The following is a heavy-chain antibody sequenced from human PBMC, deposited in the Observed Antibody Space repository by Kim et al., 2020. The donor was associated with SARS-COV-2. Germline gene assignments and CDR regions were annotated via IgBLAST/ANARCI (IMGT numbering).Heavy chain of an antibody. CDR2: ISYDGSNK. V-gene: IGHV3-30*18. Sequence: GGSLRLSCAASGFTFSSYGMHWVRQAPGKGLEWVAVISYDGSNKYYADSVKGRFTISRDNSKNTLYLQMNSLRAEDTAVYYCAKGGPAQHWGQGTLVTVSA. CDR3: AKGGPAQH. D-gene: IGHD3-16*01. J-gene: IGHJ1*01. CDR1: GFTFSSYG.